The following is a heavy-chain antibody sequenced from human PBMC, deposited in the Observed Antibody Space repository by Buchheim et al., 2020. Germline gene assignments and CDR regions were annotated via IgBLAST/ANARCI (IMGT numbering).Heavy chain of an antibody. D-gene: IGHD2-15*01. Sequence: EVLLVESGGGLVQPGGPLRLSCATSGFTFSSYWMTWVRRAPGRGLEWVANIKPDGSEMYYVDSVKGRFIISRDNPENSLYLQMNSLRAEDTAVYYCAKEHCSGGSCYVGLDYWGQGTL. V-gene: IGHV3-7*04. CDR1: GFTFSSYW. J-gene: IGHJ4*02. CDR3: AKEHCSGGSCYVGLDY. CDR2: IKPDGSEM.